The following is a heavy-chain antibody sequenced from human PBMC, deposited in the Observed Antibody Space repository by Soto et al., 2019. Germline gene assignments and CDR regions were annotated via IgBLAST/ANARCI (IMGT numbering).Heavy chain of an antibody. V-gene: IGHV4-31*03. D-gene: IGHD6-25*01. CDR3: ARESGGYDSSTRYGLDV. CDR1: GGSISSVGHY. CDR2: IYYSGST. J-gene: IGHJ6*02. Sequence: LSLTCSVSGGSISSVGHYWTWIRQQPGKGLEWIGYIYYSGSTDYNPSLKSRVTISVDRSKNQFSLNLSSVTAADTAIYYCARESGGYDSSTRYGLDVWGQGTTVTVS.